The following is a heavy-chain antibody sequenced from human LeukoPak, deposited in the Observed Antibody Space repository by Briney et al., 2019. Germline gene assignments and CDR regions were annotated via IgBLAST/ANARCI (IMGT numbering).Heavy chain of an antibody. Sequence: GGSLRLSCAASGFTFSSYEMNWVRQAPGKGLEWVSYISSSGSTIYYADSVKGRFTISRDNAKNSLYLQMNSLRAEDTAVYYCARVPYYYDASGYSLDYWGQGTLVTVSS. CDR1: GFTFSSYE. J-gene: IGHJ4*02. CDR2: ISSSGSTI. D-gene: IGHD3-22*01. CDR3: ARVPYYYDASGYSLDY. V-gene: IGHV3-48*03.